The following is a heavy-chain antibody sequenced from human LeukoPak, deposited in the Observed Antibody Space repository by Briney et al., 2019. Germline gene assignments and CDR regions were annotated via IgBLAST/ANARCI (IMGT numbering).Heavy chain of an antibody. J-gene: IGHJ5*02. V-gene: IGHV1-69*05. D-gene: IGHD2-2*01. CDR2: IIPIFGTA. CDR1: GGTFSSYA. CDR3: ARDNVPATTNWFDP. Sequence: SVKVSCKASGGTFSSYAISWVRQAPGQGLEWTGGIIPIFGTANYAQKFQGRVTITTDESTSTAYMELSSLRSEDTAVYYCARDNVPATTNWFDPWGQGTLVTVSS.